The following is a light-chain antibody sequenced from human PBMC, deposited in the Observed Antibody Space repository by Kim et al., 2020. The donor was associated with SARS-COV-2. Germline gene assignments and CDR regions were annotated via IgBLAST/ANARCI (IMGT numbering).Light chain of an antibody. CDR2: GNS. V-gene: IGLV1-40*01. CDR1: SSNIGARYD. CDR3: QSYDSSLSDWV. Sequence: QRVNISCTGSSSNIGARYDVHWYQQLPGTDPKLLIYGNSRRPSGVPDRFSGSKSGTSASLAITGLQAEDEADYYCQSYDSSLSDWVFGGGTKLTVL. J-gene: IGLJ3*02.